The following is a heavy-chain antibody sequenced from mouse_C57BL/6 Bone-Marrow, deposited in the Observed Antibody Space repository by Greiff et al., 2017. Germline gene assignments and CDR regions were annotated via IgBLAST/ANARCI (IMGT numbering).Heavy chain of an antibody. CDR3: ARRGTTVVAFDY. Sequence: EVKLVESGGGLVPPGGSLKLSCAASGFTFSDYFMYLVRQTPEKRLGLVAYISNGGGSTYYPDTVKGRFTISRDNAKNTLYLQMSRLKSEDTAMYYCARRGTTVVAFDYWGQGTTLTVSS. V-gene: IGHV5-12*01. CDR2: ISNGGGST. CDR1: GFTFSDYF. D-gene: IGHD1-1*01. J-gene: IGHJ2*01.